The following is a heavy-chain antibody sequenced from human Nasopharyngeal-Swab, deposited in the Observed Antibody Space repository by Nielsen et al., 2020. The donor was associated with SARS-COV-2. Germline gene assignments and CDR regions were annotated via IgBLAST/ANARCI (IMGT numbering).Heavy chain of an antibody. CDR3: AGGGGALGVVNMAYWYFDV. CDR1: GFSFRIYV. J-gene: IGHJ2*01. CDR2: SSGSDGST. D-gene: IGHD3-3*01. Sequence: GESLKISCVASGFSFRIYVMAWVRQAPAKGLEWIAVSSGSDGSTHYADSVKGRFTISRDTSKDTLYLEMDSLRADDTAVYFCAGGGGALGVVNMAYWYFDVWGRGTLAAVSS. V-gene: IGHV3-23*01.